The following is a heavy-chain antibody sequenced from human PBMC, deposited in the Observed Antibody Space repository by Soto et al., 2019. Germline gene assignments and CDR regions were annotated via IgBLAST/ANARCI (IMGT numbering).Heavy chain of an antibody. V-gene: IGHV1-8*02. CDR1: GYTFTSYS. D-gene: IGHD3-22*01. CDR2: MNPNSGNT. CDR3: ARGRHRGYYDSSGYQYYYYGMDV. Sequence: ASVKVSCKASGYTFTSYSINWVRQATGQGLEWMGWMNPNSGNTGYAQKFQGRVTMTRNTSISTAYMELSSLRSEDTAVYYCARGRHRGYYDSSGYQYYYYGMDVWGKGTTVTVS. J-gene: IGHJ6*04.